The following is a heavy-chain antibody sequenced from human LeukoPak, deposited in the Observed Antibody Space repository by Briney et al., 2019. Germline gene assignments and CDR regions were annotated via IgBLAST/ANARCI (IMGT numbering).Heavy chain of an antibody. CDR2: ISAYNGNT. D-gene: IGHD3-10*01. CDR1: GYTFTSYG. V-gene: IGHV1-18*01. Sequence: GASVKVSCKASGYTFTSYGISWVRQAPGQGLEWMGWISAYNGNTNYAQKLQGRVTMTTDTSTSTAYMELRSLRSDDTAVYYCARARSSGVSYYYYYMDVWGKGTTVTVSS. J-gene: IGHJ6*03. CDR3: ARARSSGVSYYYYYMDV.